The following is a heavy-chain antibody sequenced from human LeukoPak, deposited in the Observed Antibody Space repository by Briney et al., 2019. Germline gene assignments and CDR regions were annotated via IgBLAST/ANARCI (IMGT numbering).Heavy chain of an antibody. V-gene: IGHV4-38-2*02. D-gene: IGHD3-3*01. CDR1: GYSISSAYY. CDR3: ARVTYYDFWSGYYSHYYYYMDV. CDR2: IYSSGST. Sequence: SETLSLTCTVSGYSISSAYYWGWIRQPPGKGLEWIGSIYSSGSTYHNPSLKSRVSISVDTSKNQFSLKLSSVTAADAAVYYCARVTYYDFWSGYYSHYYYYMDVWGKGTTVTVSS. J-gene: IGHJ6*03.